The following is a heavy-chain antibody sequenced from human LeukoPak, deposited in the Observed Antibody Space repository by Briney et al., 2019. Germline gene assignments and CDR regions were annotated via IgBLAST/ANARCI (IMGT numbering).Heavy chain of an antibody. V-gene: IGHV3-11*06. D-gene: IGHD3-9*01. CDR3: ARGGGLILRYFDWLFAYYFDY. CDR1: GFTFSDYY. J-gene: IGHJ4*02. Sequence: GGSLRLSCAASGFTFSDYYMSWIRQAPGKGLEWVSYISSSSSYTNYADSVKGRFTISRDNAKNSLYLQMNRLRAEDTAVYYCARGGGLILRYFDWLFAYYFDYWGQGTLVTVSS. CDR2: ISSSSSYT.